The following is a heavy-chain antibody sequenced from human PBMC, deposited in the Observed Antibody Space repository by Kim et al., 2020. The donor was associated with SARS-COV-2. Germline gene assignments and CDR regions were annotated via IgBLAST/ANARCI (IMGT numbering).Heavy chain of an antibody. D-gene: IGHD3-22*01. Sequence: SGKGRFTISRDNAKNTLYLQMNSLRAEDKAVYYCARRYYYESSGYYGFDLWGQGTMVTVSS. CDR3: ARRYYYESSGYYGFDL. J-gene: IGHJ3*01. V-gene: IGHV3-74*01.